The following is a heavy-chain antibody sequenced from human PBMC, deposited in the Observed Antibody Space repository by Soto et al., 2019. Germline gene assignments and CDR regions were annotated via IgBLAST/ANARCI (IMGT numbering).Heavy chain of an antibody. D-gene: IGHD6-13*01. J-gene: IGHJ4*02. V-gene: IGHV4-34*01. CDR2: INHSGST. Sequence: QVQLQPWGAGLLKPSETLSLTCAVYGGSFSGYYWSWIRQPPGNGLEWIGEINHSGSTDYNPSLKGRGTISVDTSKNQLPLKLSSVTAADTAVYSWARVGALGSSSCFDYWGQGTLVTVSS. CDR3: ARVGALGSSSCFDY. CDR1: GGSFSGYY.